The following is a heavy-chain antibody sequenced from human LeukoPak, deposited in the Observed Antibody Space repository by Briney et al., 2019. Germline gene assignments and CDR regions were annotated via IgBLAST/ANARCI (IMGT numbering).Heavy chain of an antibody. V-gene: IGHV3-23*01. J-gene: IGHJ4*02. Sequence: RGSLRLTCAASGFTFSSYAMSWVRQAPGKRLEWVSAISGSGGSTYYADSVKGRFTISRDNSKNTLYLQMNSLRAEDTAVYYCAKDLTFASNYYDSSGFDYWGQGTLVTVSS. CDR2: ISGSGGST. CDR1: GFTFSSYA. D-gene: IGHD3-22*01. CDR3: AKDLTFASNYYDSSGFDY.